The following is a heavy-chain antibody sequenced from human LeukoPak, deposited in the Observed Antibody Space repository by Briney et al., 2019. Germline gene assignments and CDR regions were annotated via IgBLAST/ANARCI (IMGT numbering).Heavy chain of an antibody. CDR2: ISSDNGNT. V-gene: IGHV1-18*01. Sequence: ASVKVSCKASGGTFSSYAITWVRQAPGQGLEWMGWISSDNGNTNYAQKFQGRVIMTTDTSTSTLHMEVRSLRSDDTAVYYCARSKNYYDTTGLDYWGQGTPVTVSS. CDR1: GGTFSSYA. D-gene: IGHD3-22*01. J-gene: IGHJ4*02. CDR3: ARSKNYYDTTGLDY.